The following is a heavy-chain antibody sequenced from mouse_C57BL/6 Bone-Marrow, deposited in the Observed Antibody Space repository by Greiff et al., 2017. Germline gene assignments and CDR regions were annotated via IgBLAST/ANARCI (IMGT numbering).Heavy chain of an antibody. J-gene: IGHJ3*01. CDR2: IDPSDSYT. Sequence: QVQLQQPGAELVRPGTSVKLSCKASGYTFTSYWMHWVKQRPGQGLEWIGVIDPSDSYTNYNQKFKGKATLTVDTSSSTAYMQLSSLTSEDSAVYYCARYQWFAYWGQGTLVTVSA. CDR3: ARYQWFAY. V-gene: IGHV1-59*01. CDR1: GYTFTSYW.